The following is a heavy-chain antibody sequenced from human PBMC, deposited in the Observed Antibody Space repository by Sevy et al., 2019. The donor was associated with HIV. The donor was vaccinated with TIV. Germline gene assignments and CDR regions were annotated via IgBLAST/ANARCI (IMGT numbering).Heavy chain of an antibody. V-gene: IGHV3-74*01. D-gene: IGHD3-22*01. CDR1: GFTFSSYW. CDR2: INSDGSST. CDR3: ARDRVYYDSSGYSDAYYYYGMDV. Sequence: GGSLRLSCAASGFTFSSYWMHWVRQAPGKGLVWVSRINSDGSSTSYADSVKGRFTISRDNAKNTLYLQMNSRRAEEAAVYYCARDRVYYDSSGYSDAYYYYGMDVWGQGTTVTVSS. J-gene: IGHJ6*02.